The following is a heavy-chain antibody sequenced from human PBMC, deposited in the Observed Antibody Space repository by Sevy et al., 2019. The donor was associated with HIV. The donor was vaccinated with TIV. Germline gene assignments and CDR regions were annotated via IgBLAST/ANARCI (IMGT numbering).Heavy chain of an antibody. CDR1: GFTFSNYW. CDR2: IKRDGSEK. CDR3: ARDCNSASCLWGWGV. Sequence: GGSLRLSCAASGFTFSNYWMTWVRQAPGKGLEWVANIKRDGSEKYYVASLKGRFTISRDNAKNSLYMQMNSLRAEDTAVYYRARDCNSASCLWGWGVWGQGTTVTVSS. D-gene: IGHD2-2*01. V-gene: IGHV3-7*03. J-gene: IGHJ6*02.